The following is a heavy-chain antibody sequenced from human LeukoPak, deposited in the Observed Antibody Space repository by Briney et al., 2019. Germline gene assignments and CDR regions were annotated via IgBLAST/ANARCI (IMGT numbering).Heavy chain of an antibody. D-gene: IGHD6-13*01. V-gene: IGHV3-15*01. CDR1: GVTFINAW. CDR2: IKSNSDGGTT. J-gene: IGHJ4*02. Sequence: GGSLRLSCAVSGVTFINAWMSWVRQALGKGLEWVGRIKSNSDGGTTDYAAPVKGRFTISRDDSKNTLYLQMNSLKTEDTALYYCTTTKAGYSSSGPIDNWGQGTLVTVSS. CDR3: TTTKAGYSSSGPIDN.